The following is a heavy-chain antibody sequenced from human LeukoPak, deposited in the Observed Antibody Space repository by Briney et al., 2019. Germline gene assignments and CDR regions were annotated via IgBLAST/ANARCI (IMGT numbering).Heavy chain of an antibody. D-gene: IGHD1-7*01. V-gene: IGHV3-7*01. CDR1: GFTFSSYW. CDR3: ARDESWNSAFDI. CDR2: IKQDGSEK. Sequence: PGGSLRLSCAASGFTFSSYWVSWVRQAPGKGLEWVANIKQDGSEKYYVDSVKGRFTISRDNAKNSLYLQMNSLRAEDTAVYYCARDESWNSAFDIWGQGTMVTVSS. J-gene: IGHJ3*02.